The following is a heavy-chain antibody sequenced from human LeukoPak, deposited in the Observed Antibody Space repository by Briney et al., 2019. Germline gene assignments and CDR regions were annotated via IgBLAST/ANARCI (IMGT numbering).Heavy chain of an antibody. D-gene: IGHD3-10*01. J-gene: IGHJ5*02. CDR1: GGSISSYY. V-gene: IGHV4-4*07. Sequence: SETLSLTCTVSGGSISSYYWSWIRQPAGKGLEWIGRIYTSGSTNYNPSLKSRVTMSVDTSKNQFSLKLSSVTAADTAVYYCARRRGGVWRLGQRFDPWGQGTLVTVSS. CDR3: ARRRGGVWRLGQRFDP. CDR2: IYTSGST.